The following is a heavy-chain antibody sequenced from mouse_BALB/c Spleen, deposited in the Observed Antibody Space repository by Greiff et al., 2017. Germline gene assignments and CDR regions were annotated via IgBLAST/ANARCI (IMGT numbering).Heavy chain of an antibody. D-gene: IGHD2-1*01. Sequence: EVKLFEPGPELAKPGALVKISCKTSGYTLSEYTMHWVKQSHGKSLEWIGGINPNNGGTSYNQKFKGKATFTVDRSSSTAYMELRSLTSEDSAVDYCARGIYYGNNGLAYWGQGTLVTVAA. V-gene: IGHV1-26*01. CDR3: ARGIYYGNNGLAY. CDR2: INPNNGGT. J-gene: IGHJ3*01. CDR1: GYTLSEYT.